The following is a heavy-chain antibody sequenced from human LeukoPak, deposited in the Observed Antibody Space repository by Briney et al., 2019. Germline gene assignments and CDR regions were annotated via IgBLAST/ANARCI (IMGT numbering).Heavy chain of an antibody. CDR2: ISWNSGSI. J-gene: IGHJ4*02. Sequence: GGSLRLSCAASGFTFDDYAMHWVRQAPGKGLEWVSGISWNSGSIGYADSVKGRFTISRDNAKNSLYLQMNSLRAEDTALYYCVKAPHGYYDSSGLDYWGQGTLVTVSS. D-gene: IGHD3-22*01. V-gene: IGHV3-9*01. CDR1: GFTFDDYA. CDR3: VKAPHGYYDSSGLDY.